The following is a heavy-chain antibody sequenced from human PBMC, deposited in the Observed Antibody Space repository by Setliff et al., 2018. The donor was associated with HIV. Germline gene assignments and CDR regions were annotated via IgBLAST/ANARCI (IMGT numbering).Heavy chain of an antibody. Sequence: GESLKISCEGSGYTFSSYWIAWVRQVPGRGLEWMGIIFPRDSDTRYSPSFQGQVTISADKSINIAYLQWGSLKASDTAMYYCARHMTTVTTGGPYYYYYYYMDVWGKGTTVTVSS. CDR1: GYTFSSYW. V-gene: IGHV5-51*01. D-gene: IGHD4-17*01. J-gene: IGHJ6*03. CDR2: IFPRDSDT. CDR3: ARHMTTVTTGGPYYYYYYYMDV.